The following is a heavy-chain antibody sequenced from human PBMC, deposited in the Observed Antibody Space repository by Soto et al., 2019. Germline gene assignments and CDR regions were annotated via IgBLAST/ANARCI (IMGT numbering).Heavy chain of an antibody. J-gene: IGHJ5*02. CDR3: EKDSSTMRWFDP. Sequence: LETLSLTCAVSGASVRSYHWSWIRQAAGKGLEWIGRVQMSGTTNYNPSLKTRVTMSLDTSKNEVSLRMTSVTAADTDVYFCEKDSSTMRWFDPWGQGILVTVS. D-gene: IGHD1-1*01. CDR2: VQMSGTT. V-gene: IGHV4-4*07. CDR1: GASVRSYH.